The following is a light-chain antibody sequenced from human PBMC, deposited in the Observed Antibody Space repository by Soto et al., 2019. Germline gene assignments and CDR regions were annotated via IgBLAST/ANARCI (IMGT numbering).Light chain of an antibody. Sequence: QSALTQPRSVSGSPGQSVTISCTGTSSDVGGYNYVSWYQQHPGKAPKLMIYDVSKRPSGVPDRFSGSKSGNTASLTISGLQAEDEADYYCCSYAGSSLCGGGTKLTVL. V-gene: IGLV2-11*01. CDR2: DVS. CDR1: SSDVGGYNY. CDR3: CSYAGSSL. J-gene: IGLJ2*01.